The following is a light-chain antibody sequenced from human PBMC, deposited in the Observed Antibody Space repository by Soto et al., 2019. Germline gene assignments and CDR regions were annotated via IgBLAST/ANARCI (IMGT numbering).Light chain of an antibody. CDR1: QYVSTTF. V-gene: IGKV3-20*01. Sequence: EIVLTQSPGTLSLSPGERATLSCRASQYVSTTFFAWYQQKPGQAPRLLIYGTSNRATGIPDRFSGSGSETDFTLTISRPEPEDFAVYYCQQYGSSPLTFGGGTRMEIK. CDR2: GTS. CDR3: QQYGSSPLT. J-gene: IGKJ4*01.